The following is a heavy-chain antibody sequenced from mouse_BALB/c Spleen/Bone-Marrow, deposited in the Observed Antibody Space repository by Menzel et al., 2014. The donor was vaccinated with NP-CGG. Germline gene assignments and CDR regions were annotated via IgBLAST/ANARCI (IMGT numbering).Heavy chain of an antibody. CDR1: GFSFNSYG. CDR3: ARHAYYDQTEVSFVY. V-gene: IGHV5-9-2*01. Sequence: EVQLVESGGGLAKSGGSLKLSCAASGFSFNSYGMSWVRQTPEKRLEWVATISGGGSYTFYPDSVKGRFTISRDNAKNNLYLQLSSLRSEDTALYYCARHAYYDQTEVSFVYWGQGTLVTVSA. CDR2: ISGGGSYT. D-gene: IGHD2-4*01. J-gene: IGHJ3*01.